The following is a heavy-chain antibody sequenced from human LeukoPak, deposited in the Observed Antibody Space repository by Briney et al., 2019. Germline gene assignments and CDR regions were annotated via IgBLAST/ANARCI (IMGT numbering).Heavy chain of an antibody. CDR2: IKLDGSEM. CDR1: GFPFLSFW. CDR3: ARDAEGRRYSPQDY. Sequence: GGSLRLSCAASGFPFLSFWMSWVRRAPGKGLQWVANIKLDGSEMYYVDSVRGRFTVSRDNANNSLYLQMNRLRVEDTAVYYCARDAEGRRYSPQDYWGQGTLVTVSS. V-gene: IGHV3-7*01. D-gene: IGHD5-18*01. J-gene: IGHJ4*02.